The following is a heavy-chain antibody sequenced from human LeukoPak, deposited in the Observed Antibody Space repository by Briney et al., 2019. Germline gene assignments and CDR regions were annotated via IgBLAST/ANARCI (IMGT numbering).Heavy chain of an antibody. Sequence: PGGSLRLSCAASGFTFSSYAMSWVRQAPGKVLEWVSAISGSGGSTYYADSVKGRFTISRDNSKNTLYLQMNSLRADDTAVYYCAKDQSLAFYIMRRKFDYWGQGTLVTVSS. D-gene: IGHD3-16*01. J-gene: IGHJ4*02. CDR2: ISGSGGST. CDR1: GFTFSSYA. CDR3: AKDQSLAFYIMRRKFDY. V-gene: IGHV3-23*01.